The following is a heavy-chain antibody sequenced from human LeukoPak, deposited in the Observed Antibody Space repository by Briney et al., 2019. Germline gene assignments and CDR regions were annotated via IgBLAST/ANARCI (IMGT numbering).Heavy chain of an antibody. Sequence: NPSETLTLTCTVSGVSISSYYWSWLRQPPGKGLEWIGYIYYSGSTNYNPSLKSRVTISVDTSKNQFSLKLSSVTAADTAVYYCARGRGNNNYWGQGTLVTVPS. CDR1: GVSISSYY. V-gene: IGHV4-59*01. CDR2: IYYSGST. D-gene: IGHD1/OR15-1a*01. J-gene: IGHJ4*02. CDR3: ARGRGNNNY.